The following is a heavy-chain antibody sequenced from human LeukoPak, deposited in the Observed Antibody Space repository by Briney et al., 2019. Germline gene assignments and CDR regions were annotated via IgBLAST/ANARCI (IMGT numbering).Heavy chain of an antibody. J-gene: IGHJ4*02. D-gene: IGHD4-11*01. V-gene: IGHV1-2*06. CDR2: INPNSGGT. CDR1: GYTFTSYY. Sequence: ASVKVSCKASGYTFTSYYMHWVRQAPGQGLEWMGRINPNSGGTNYAQKFQGRVTMTRDTSISTAYMELSSLRSEDTAVYYCVRAYSNVGYWGQGTLVTVSS. CDR3: VRAYSNVGY.